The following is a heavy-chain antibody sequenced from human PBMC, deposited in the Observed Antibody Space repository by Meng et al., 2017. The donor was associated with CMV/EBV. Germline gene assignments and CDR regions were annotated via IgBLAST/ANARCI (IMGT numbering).Heavy chain of an antibody. Sequence: GSLRLSCAASGFTVSSNYMSWVRQPPGKGLEWIGSIYYSGSTYYNPSLKSRVTISVDTSKNQFSLKLSSVTAADTAVYYCARPSPIVVVPAGGGWFDPWGQGTLVTVSS. CDR1: GFTVSSNY. D-gene: IGHD2-2*01. CDR3: ARPSPIVVVPAGGGWFDP. V-gene: IGHV4-39*01. CDR2: IYYSGST. J-gene: IGHJ5*02.